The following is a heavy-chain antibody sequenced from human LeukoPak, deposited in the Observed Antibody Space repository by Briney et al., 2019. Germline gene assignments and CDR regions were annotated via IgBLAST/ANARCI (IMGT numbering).Heavy chain of an antibody. CDR1: GGSISNNY. Sequence: SETLSLTCTVSGGSISNNYWSWIRQPPGKGLEWIGYIYYNGRTNYNPSLKSRVSISVDTSKNQFSLKLTSVTAADTAVYYCARGFSGWTRYDYWGQGTLVTVSS. CDR2: IYYNGRT. CDR3: ARGFSGWTRYDY. J-gene: IGHJ4*02. D-gene: IGHD6-19*01. V-gene: IGHV4-59*12.